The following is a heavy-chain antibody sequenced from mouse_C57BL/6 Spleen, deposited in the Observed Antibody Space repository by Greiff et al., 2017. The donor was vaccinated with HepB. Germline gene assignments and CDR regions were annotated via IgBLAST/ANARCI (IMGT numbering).Heavy chain of an antibody. CDR2: IYPGDGDT. V-gene: IGHV1-80*01. CDR1: GYAFSSYW. D-gene: IGHD1-1*01. J-gene: IGHJ3*01. CDR3: ARKEVDYYGSSSWFAY. Sequence: LQESGAELVKPGASVKISCKASGYAFSSYWMNWVKQRPGKGLEWIGQIYPGDGDTNYNGKFKGKATLTADKSSSTAYMQLSSLTSEDSAVYFCARKEVDYYGSSSWFAYWGQGTLVTVSA.